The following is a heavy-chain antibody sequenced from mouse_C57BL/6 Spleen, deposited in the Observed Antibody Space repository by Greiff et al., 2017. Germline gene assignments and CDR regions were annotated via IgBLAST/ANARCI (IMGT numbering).Heavy chain of an antibody. CDR1: GYTFSDYG. D-gene: IGHD1-1*01. V-gene: IGHV5-17*01. J-gene: IGHJ4*01. CDR2: ISSGSSTI. Sequence: DVKLVESGGGLVKPGGSLKLSCAASGYTFSDYGMHWVRQAPGKGLEWVAYISSGSSTINYADTVKGRFTISRDNAKNTLFLQMTSLRSEDTAMYYCAREGITTVVGAMDYWGQGTSVTVSS. CDR3: AREGITTVVGAMDY.